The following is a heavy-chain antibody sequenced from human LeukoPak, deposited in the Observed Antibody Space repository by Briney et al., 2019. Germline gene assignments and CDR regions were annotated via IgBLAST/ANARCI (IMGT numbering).Heavy chain of an antibody. CDR1: GASVTDYY. D-gene: IGHD7-27*01. CDR2: IHHSGNS. CDR3: TRGHWGLQS. V-gene: IGHV4-59*02. Sequence: SETLSLTCTVSGASVTDYYWSWIRQFPGKGLEWISYIHHSGNSDYNPSLRSRVTTSLDTSKNQFSLNLISVTAADTAVYYCTRGHWGLQSWSQGTLVTVSS. J-gene: IGHJ5*02.